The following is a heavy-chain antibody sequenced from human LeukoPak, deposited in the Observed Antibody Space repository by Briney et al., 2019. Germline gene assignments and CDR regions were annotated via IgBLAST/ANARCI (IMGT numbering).Heavy chain of an antibody. Sequence: SETLSLTCTVSGGSVSSDNYYWTWIRQPPGKGLEWIGCTYYTGNSNYNPSLKSRVTISLDTSKNQFSLKLSSVTAADTAVYYCARDDSGSYHQLGVWGQGTTVTVSS. J-gene: IGHJ6*02. V-gene: IGHV4-61*01. CDR3: ARDDSGSYHQLGV. CDR2: TYYTGNS. CDR1: GGSVSSDNYY. D-gene: IGHD1-26*01.